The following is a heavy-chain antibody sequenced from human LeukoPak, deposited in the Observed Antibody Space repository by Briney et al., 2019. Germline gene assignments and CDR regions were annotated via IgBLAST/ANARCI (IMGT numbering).Heavy chain of an antibody. CDR2: IYYSGST. CDR3: ARQNLDCSGGSCYGKYYFDY. D-gene: IGHD2-15*01. V-gene: IGHV4-59*08. J-gene: IGHJ4*02. CDR1: GGSISSYC. Sequence: SETLSLTCTVSGGSISSYCWSWIRQPPGKGLEWIGYIYYSGSTNYNPSLKSRVTISVDTSKNQFSLKLSSVTAADTAVYYCARQNLDCSGGSCYGKYYFDYWGQGTLVTVSS.